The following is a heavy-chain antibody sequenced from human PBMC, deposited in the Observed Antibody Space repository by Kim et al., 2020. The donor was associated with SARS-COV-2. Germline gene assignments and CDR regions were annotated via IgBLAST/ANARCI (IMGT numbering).Heavy chain of an antibody. J-gene: IGHJ1*01. V-gene: IGHV4-39*01. CDR3: ARHRSYGSYWFQH. D-gene: IGHD1-26*01. Sequence: YNPSLKSRVTISVDTSKNQFSLKLSSVTAADTAVYYCARHRSYGSYWFQHWGQGTLVTVSS.